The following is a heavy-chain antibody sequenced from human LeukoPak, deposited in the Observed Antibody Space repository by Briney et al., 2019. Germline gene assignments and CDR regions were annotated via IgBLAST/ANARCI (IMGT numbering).Heavy chain of an antibody. J-gene: IGHJ3*01. CDR2: IGGSGEST. CDR3: ARRGGSNGWGAFDV. CDR1: GFTFSTHA. D-gene: IGHD2-8*01. V-gene: IGHV3-23*01. Sequence: GGSLRLSCAASGFTFSTHAMNWVRPAPGKGLEWVSNIGGSGESTYYADSVKGRFTISSDNSKNTVFLQMNSLRRDDTAVYYCARRGGSNGWGAFDVWGQGTTITVS.